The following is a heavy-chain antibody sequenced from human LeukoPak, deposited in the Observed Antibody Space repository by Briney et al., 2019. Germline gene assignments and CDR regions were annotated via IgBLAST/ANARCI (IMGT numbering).Heavy chain of an antibody. CDR3: AKDGSHGSGSYYEIDY. V-gene: IGHV3-30*18. Sequence: PGGSLGLSCAASGFTFSSYGMHWVRQAPGKGLEWVAVISYDGSNKYYADSVKGRFTISRDNSKNTLYLQMNSLRVEDTAVYYCAKDGSHGSGSYYEIDYWGQGTLVTVSS. CDR2: ISYDGSNK. D-gene: IGHD3-10*01. J-gene: IGHJ4*02. CDR1: GFTFSSYG.